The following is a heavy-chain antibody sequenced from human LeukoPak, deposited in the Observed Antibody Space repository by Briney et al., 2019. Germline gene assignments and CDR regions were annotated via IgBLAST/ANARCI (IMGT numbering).Heavy chain of an antibody. D-gene: IGHD1-26*01. CDR2: IIPIFGTA. Sequence: GASVKVSCKASGYTFTGYYMHWVRQAPGQGLEWMGGIIPIFGTANYAQKFQGRVTITADESTSTAYMELSSLGSEDTAVYYCAREIVGATTCFDYWGQGTLVTVSS. CDR1: GYTFTGYY. J-gene: IGHJ4*02. V-gene: IGHV1-69*13. CDR3: AREIVGATTCFDY.